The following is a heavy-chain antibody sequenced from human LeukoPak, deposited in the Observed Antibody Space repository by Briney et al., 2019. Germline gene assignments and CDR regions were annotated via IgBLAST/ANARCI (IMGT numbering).Heavy chain of an antibody. D-gene: IGHD3-10*01. J-gene: IGHJ4*02. CDR1: GGSISTSSYY. Sequence: SETLSLTCTVSGGSISTSSYYWGWIRQPPGKGLEWIGSIYYSGSTFYNPSLKSRVTISVDTSKNQFSLKLTSVTASDTAVYYCARATNMLRGDYYFDYWGQGTLVTVSS. V-gene: IGHV4-39*01. CDR3: ARATNMLRGDYYFDY. CDR2: IYYSGST.